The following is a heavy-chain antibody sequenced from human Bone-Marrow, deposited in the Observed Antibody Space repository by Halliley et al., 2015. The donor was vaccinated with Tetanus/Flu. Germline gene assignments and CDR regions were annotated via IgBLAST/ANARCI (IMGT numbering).Heavy chain of an antibody. J-gene: IGHJ4*02. CDR3: AKESGMGSGFYFDY. CDR2: ISGSGGGT. V-gene: IGHV3-23*01. CDR1: GFTFSSYV. Sequence: SLRLSCAASGFTFSSYVMSWVRQAPGKGLEWVSAISGSGGGTYYADSVKGRFTISRDNSKNTLYLQMNSLRAEDTAVYYCAKESGMGSGFYFDYWGQGTLVTVSS. D-gene: IGHD6-19*01.